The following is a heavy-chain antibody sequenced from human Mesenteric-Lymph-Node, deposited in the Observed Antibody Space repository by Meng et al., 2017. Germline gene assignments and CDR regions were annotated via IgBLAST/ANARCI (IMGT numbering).Heavy chain of an antibody. D-gene: IGHD3-16*01. V-gene: IGHV3-20*04. Sequence: GESLKISCAASGFTFSSYGMHWVRQAPGKGLEWVSGNNWNGGSTGYADSVKGRFTISRDNTKNSLYLQMNSLRAEDTAFYYCARTNTPYLWGSFGLDYWGQGTLVTVSS. CDR3: ARTNTPYLWGSFGLDY. CDR2: NNWNGGST. CDR1: GFTFSSYG. J-gene: IGHJ4*02.